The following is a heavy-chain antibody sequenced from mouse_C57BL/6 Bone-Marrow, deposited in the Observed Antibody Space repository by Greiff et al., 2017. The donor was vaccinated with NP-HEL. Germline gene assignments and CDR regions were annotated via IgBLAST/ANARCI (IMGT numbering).Heavy chain of an antibody. Sequence: QVQLQQSGPELVKPGASVKISCKASGYAFSSSWMNWVKQRPGTGLEWIGRIYPGDGDTNYNGKFKGKATLTADKSSSTAYMQLSSLTSEDSAVYFCARSLFYYYGSSWYFDVWGTGTTVTVSS. D-gene: IGHD1-1*01. J-gene: IGHJ1*03. CDR1: GYAFSSSW. CDR3: ARSLFYYYGSSWYFDV. CDR2: IYPGDGDT. V-gene: IGHV1-82*01.